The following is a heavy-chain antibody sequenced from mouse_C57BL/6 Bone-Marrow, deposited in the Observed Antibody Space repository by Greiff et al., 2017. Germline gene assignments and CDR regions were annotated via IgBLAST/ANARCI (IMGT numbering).Heavy chain of an antibody. CDR2: IDPENGDT. J-gene: IGHJ2*01. CDR3: TGLLYPRYFDY. Sequence: VHVKQSGAELVRPGASVKLSCTASGFNIKDDYMHWVKQRPEQGLEWIGWIDPENGDTEYASKFQGKATITADTSSNPAYLQLSSLTSEDTAVYYCTGLLYPRYFDYWGQGTTLTVSS. CDR1: GFNIKDDY. D-gene: IGHD2-1*01. V-gene: IGHV14-4*01.